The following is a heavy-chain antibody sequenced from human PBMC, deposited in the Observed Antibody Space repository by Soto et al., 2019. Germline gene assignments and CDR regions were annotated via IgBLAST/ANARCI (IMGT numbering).Heavy chain of an antibody. D-gene: IGHD3-22*01. J-gene: IGHJ4*02. CDR1: GFTFNTYA. CDR2: ISGSGGST. V-gene: IGHV3-23*01. CDR3: AKGLDYYGSAGLDY. Sequence: TGGSLRLSCAASGFTFNTYAMSWVRQAPGKGLEWVSAISGSGGSTYYPDSVKGRFTISRDNSKNTLYLQMNSLRAEDTAVYYCAKGLDYYGSAGLDYWGQGTLVTVSS.